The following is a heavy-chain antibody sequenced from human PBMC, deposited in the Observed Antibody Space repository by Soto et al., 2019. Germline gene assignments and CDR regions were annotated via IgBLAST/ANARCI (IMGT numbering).Heavy chain of an antibody. CDR1: GVSFTSSA. J-gene: IGHJ6*02. Sequence: GTSVKLSCETCGVSFTSSAIQWVRQARRQRLEWIGWIVVGSDNTNYAQKFQERVTITRDLSTNTIYMDLSGLRSEDTAVYYCAASPSFWQNYYYGAMDVWGQGTTVTVS. CDR3: AASPSFWQNYYYGAMDV. CDR2: IVVGSDNT. V-gene: IGHV1-58*02.